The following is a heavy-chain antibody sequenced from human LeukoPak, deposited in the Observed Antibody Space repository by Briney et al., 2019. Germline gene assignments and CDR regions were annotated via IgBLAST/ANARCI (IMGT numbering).Heavy chain of an antibody. V-gene: IGHV3-30*02. Sequence: GQSLRLSCAAPAFTFSSYGMHCVRQAPGKGLEWVAFIRYDGSNKYYADSVKGRFTISRDNSKNTLYPQMNSLRAEDTAVYYCAKDGYPGYYGSGSYSYYFDYWGQGTLVTVSS. CDR3: AKDGYPGYYGSGSYSYYFDY. CDR1: AFTFSSYG. D-gene: IGHD3-10*01. CDR2: IRYDGSNK. J-gene: IGHJ4*02.